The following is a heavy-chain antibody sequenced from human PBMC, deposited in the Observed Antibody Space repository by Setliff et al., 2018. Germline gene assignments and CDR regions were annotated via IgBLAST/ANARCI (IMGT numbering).Heavy chain of an antibody. D-gene: IGHD3-3*01. CDR1: GGSISSGGYY. V-gene: IGHV4-31*03. CDR2: IYYSGST. CDR3: ARRATYYNFWSGYYDY. J-gene: IGHJ4*02. Sequence: SETLSLTCTVSGGSISSGGYYWGWIRQHPGKGLEWIGYIYYSGSTYYNPSLKSRVTISIDKSRNQFSLNLNSVTAADTAVYYCARRATYYNFWSGYYDYWGQGTLVTVSS.